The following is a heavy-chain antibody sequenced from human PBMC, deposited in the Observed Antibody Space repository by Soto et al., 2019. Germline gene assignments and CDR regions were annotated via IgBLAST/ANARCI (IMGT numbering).Heavy chain of an antibody. J-gene: IGHJ5*02. V-gene: IGHV4-4*07. CDR2: IYATGTT. CDR3: VRDGTKTLRDWFDP. CDR1: GASISGYY. Sequence: SETLSLTCTVSGASISGYYWSWIRKSAGKGLEWIGRIYATGTTDYNPSLKSRVTMSVDTSKKQFSLKLRSVTAADTAVYYCVRDGTKTLRDWFDPWGQGISVTVSS. D-gene: IGHD1-1*01.